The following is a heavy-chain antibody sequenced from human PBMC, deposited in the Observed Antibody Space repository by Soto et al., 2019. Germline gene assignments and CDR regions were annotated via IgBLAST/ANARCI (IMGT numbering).Heavy chain of an antibody. CDR3: ARGLISGSHYSGGWYYFDS. J-gene: IGHJ4*02. D-gene: IGHD1-26*01. V-gene: IGHV4-34*01. CDR1: GGSISSGGYS. Sequence: ASETLSLTCAVSGGSISSGGYSWTWIRPTPGKGLQWIGQINHSGSANYNPSLKSRVTISVHTSNSQFSLELSSVTAADTAVYYCARGLISGSHYSGGWYYFDSWGQGTPVTVSS. CDR2: INHSGSA.